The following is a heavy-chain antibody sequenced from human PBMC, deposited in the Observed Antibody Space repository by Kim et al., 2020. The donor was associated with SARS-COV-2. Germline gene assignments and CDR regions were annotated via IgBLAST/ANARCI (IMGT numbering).Heavy chain of an antibody. Sequence: GGSLRLSCAASGFTVSNSYMTWVRQAPGKGLEWVSVIYRGGNTYYADSVKGRFTISSDNSKNPLSLQMNTLIAEDTAVYYCARRYSSSWCLHSWGQAPVV. CDR3: ARRYSSSWCLHS. CDR2: IYRGGNT. V-gene: IGHV3-53*01. CDR1: GFTVSNSY. D-gene: IGHD6-13*01. J-gene: IGHJ4*02.